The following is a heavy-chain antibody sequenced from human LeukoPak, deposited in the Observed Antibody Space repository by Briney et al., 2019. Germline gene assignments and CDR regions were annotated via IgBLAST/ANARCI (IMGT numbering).Heavy chain of an antibody. V-gene: IGHV1-2*02. Sequence: GASVKVSCKASGYTFTGYYIHWVRQAPGQGLEWMGWINPNSGGTDHAQKFQGRVTMTRETPISTAYMELTRLNSDDTALYYCARGWGAAGWFDSWGQGTLVTVSS. CDR1: GYTFTGYY. CDR2: INPNSGGT. D-gene: IGHD6-13*01. J-gene: IGHJ5*01. CDR3: ARGWGAAGWFDS.